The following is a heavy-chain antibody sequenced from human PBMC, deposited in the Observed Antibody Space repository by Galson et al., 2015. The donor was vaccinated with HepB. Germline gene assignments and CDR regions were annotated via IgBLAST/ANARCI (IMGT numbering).Heavy chain of an antibody. CDR1: DSTFSSYT. CDR3: ATTKFGSGAYWTFDI. Sequence: SLRLSCAASDSTFSSYTMNWVRQTPGKGLQWISYISTNGATIHYADSVQGRFTIARDNAKNTMWLPMNSLRAEDTAVYYCATTKFGSGAYWTFDIWGQGTLVTVSS. J-gene: IGHJ3*02. D-gene: IGHD4/OR15-4a*01. CDR2: ISTNGATI. V-gene: IGHV3-48*04.